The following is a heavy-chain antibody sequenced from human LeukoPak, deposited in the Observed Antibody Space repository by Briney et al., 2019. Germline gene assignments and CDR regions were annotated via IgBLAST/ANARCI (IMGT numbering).Heavy chain of an antibody. V-gene: IGHV3-15*01. CDR2: IKSKTDGGTT. CDR1: GGSISSYY. CDR3: TTDRPGNDAFDI. Sequence: LTCTVSGGSISSYYWSWVRQAPGKGLEWVGRIKSKTDGGTTDYAAPVKGRFTISRDDSKNTLFLQMNSLKTEDTAVYYCTTDRPGNDAFDIWGQGTMVTVSS. D-gene: IGHD4-23*01. J-gene: IGHJ3*02.